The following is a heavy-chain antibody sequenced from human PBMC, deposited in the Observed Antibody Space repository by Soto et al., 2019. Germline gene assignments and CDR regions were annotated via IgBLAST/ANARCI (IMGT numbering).Heavy chain of an antibody. Sequence: SETLSLTCAVYGGSFSGYYWSWIRQPPGKGLEWIGEINHSGSTNYNPSLKSRVTISVDTSKNQFSLKLSSVTAADTAVYYCARVTPYSSGWYNQGGYNWFDPWGQGTLVTVSS. CDR3: ARVTPYSSGWYNQGGYNWFDP. J-gene: IGHJ5*02. CDR2: INHSGST. D-gene: IGHD6-19*01. CDR1: GGSFSGYY. V-gene: IGHV4-34*01.